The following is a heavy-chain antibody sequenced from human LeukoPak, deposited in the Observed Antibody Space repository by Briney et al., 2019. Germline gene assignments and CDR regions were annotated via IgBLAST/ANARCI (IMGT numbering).Heavy chain of an antibody. D-gene: IGHD5-18*01. Sequence: PGRPLRLLCAASGFTFNRHRMHCVRQARGKALEGVVVIWYDGSNKYYADAVKGRVTISRDNCKNTLYLQMNSLRAEDTAVYYCAREGSSYGYFDYWGQGTLVTVSS. CDR2: IWYDGSNK. CDR1: GFTFNRHR. V-gene: IGHV3-33*08. CDR3: AREGSSYGYFDY. J-gene: IGHJ4*02.